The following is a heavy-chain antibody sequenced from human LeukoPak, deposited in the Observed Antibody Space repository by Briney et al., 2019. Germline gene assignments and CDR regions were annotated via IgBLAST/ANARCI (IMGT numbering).Heavy chain of an antibody. Sequence: GGSLRLSRAASGFTFNSYGMHWVRQAPGKGLEWVADIWFDGKNEHFADSVKGRFTISRDNSKNTTYLQINSLRAEDTAVYYCARDRHCTNGVCHSPPGMDVWGQGTTVTVSS. CDR1: GFTFNSYG. V-gene: IGHV3-33*01. J-gene: IGHJ6*02. CDR3: ARDRHCTNGVCHSPPGMDV. CDR2: IWFDGKNE. D-gene: IGHD2-8*01.